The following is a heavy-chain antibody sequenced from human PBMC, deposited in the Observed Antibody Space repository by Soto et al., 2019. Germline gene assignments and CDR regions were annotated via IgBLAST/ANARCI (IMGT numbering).Heavy chain of an antibody. J-gene: IGHJ4*02. Sequence: SETLSLTCTVSGGSISSGDYYWSWIRQPPGKGLEWIGYIYYSGSTYYNPSLKSRVTISVDTSKNQFSLKLSSVTAADTAVYYCARQQLGQYYFDYWGQGTLVTVSS. V-gene: IGHV4-30-4*01. CDR2: IYYSGST. CDR3: ARQQLGQYYFDY. CDR1: GGSISSGDYY. D-gene: IGHD6-13*01.